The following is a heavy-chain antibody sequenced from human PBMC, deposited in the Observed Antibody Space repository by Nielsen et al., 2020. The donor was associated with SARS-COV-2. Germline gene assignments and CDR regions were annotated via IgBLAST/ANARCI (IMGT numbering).Heavy chain of an antibody. CDR1: GFTFSSTY. CDR3: AGGADFWSGTQKYYMDV. V-gene: IGHV3-74*01. D-gene: IGHD3-3*01. Sequence: GGSLRLSCSASGFTFSSTYMDWVRQAPGQGLVWVSRINPSGSGTAYADSVKGRFAVSRDNAENTVVLQIHSLRVEDTAVYYCAGGADFWSGTQKYYMDVWGKGPRSPSPQ. J-gene: IGHJ6*04. CDR2: INPSGSGT.